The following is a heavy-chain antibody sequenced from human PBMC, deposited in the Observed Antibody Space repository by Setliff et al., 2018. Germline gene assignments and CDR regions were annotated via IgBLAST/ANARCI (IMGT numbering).Heavy chain of an antibody. CDR3: ATKDYDTSGYYRPFGF. D-gene: IGHD3-22*01. CDR1: GGTFSSYA. CDR2: IIPIFGTT. V-gene: IGHV1-69*06. J-gene: IGHJ4*01. Sequence: VASVKVSCKASGGTFSSYAISWVRQAPGQGLEWMGRIIPIFGTTNYAQKFLGRVTMTEDTSTDTAYMELSSLRSEDTAVYYCATKDYDTSGYYRPFGFWGQGTLVTVSS.